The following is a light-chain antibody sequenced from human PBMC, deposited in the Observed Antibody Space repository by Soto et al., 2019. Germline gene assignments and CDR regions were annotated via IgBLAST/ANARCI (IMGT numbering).Light chain of an antibody. CDR1: SSDVGGYNY. J-gene: IGLJ1*01. CDR3: SSYTSSSTPYV. Sequence: QSVLTQPASVSGSPGQSITISCTGTSSDVGGYNYVSWYQQHPVKAPKLMIYDVTNRPSGVSDRFSGSKSGNTASLTISGLQAEDEAHYYCSSYTSSSTPYVFGTGTKLTVL. CDR2: DVT. V-gene: IGLV2-14*01.